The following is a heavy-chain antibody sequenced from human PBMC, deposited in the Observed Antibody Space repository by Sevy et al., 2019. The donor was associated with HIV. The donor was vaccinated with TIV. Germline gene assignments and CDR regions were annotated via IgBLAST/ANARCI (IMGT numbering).Heavy chain of an antibody. CDR2: INYIDRYI. J-gene: IGHJ4*02. CDR3: ARLQSCGGSCYTFDS. Sequence: GGSLRLSCAASGFTFSSYEMSWVRQAPGKGLEWVSSINYIDRYIKYADSVRGRFTISRDNPKNSVSVRMNSLRDDDTAMYYCARLQSCGGSCYTFDSWGQGTLVTVSS. D-gene: IGHD2-15*01. CDR1: GFTFSSYE. V-gene: IGHV3-21*06.